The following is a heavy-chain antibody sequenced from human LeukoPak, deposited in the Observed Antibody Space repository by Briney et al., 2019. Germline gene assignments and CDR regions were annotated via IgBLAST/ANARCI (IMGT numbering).Heavy chain of an antibody. J-gene: IGHJ6*02. CDR1: GYTFTGYY. CDR3: ARERGAERRVRYGMDV. CDR2: ISPNSGGT. Sequence: ASVKVSCKASGYTFTGYYMHWVRQAPGQGLEWMGWISPNSGGTNYAQKFQGRVTMTRDTSISTAYMELSRLRSGDTAVYYCARERGAERRVRYGMDVWGQGTTVTVSS. V-gene: IGHV1-2*02. D-gene: IGHD1-1*01.